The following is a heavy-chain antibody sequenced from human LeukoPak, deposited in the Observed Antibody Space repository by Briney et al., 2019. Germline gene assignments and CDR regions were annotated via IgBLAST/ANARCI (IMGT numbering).Heavy chain of an antibody. D-gene: IGHD2-2*01. J-gene: IGHJ1*01. V-gene: IGHV3-21*01. CDR2: VSTGSNYI. CDR3: ARDAGYCSSTSCPSEYFQH. CDR1: GFTFSSYS. Sequence: GGSLRLSCTASGFTFSSYSLNWVRQAPGKGLEWVSSVSTGSNYIYYADSVKGRFTISRDNAKNSLYLQMNSLRGEDTAVYYCARDAGYCSSTSCPSEYFQHWGQGTLVTVSS.